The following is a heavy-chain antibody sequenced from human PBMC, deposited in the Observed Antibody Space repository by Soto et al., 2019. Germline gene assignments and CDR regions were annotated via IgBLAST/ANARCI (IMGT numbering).Heavy chain of an antibody. V-gene: IGHV3-33*01. D-gene: IGHD3-10*01. CDR3: ARDQTSRYSSGSVTPGVFDY. J-gene: IGHJ4*02. Sequence: QVQLVESGGGVVQPGRSLRLSCAASGFTFSRYGMHWVRQAPGKGLEWVAVIWYDGSNKYYADSVKGRFTISRDNSKNTLYLQMNSLRAEDTAVYYCARDQTSRYSSGSVTPGVFDYWGQGSLVTVSS. CDR1: GFTFSRYG. CDR2: IWYDGSNK.